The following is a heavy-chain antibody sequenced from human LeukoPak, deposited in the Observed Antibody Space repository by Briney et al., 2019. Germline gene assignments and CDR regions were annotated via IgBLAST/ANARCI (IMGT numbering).Heavy chain of an antibody. Sequence: SETLSLTCTVSGGSVSDYYWSWIRQSPGKGLEWIGYIYYTGTSYNPSLKSRVTISADTSKNQFSLNLSCVTAADTAVYYCASRKLGNDYWGQGTLVTVSS. CDR1: GGSVSDYY. CDR3: ASRKLGNDY. D-gene: IGHD7-27*01. CDR2: IYYTGT. J-gene: IGHJ4*02. V-gene: IGHV4-59*02.